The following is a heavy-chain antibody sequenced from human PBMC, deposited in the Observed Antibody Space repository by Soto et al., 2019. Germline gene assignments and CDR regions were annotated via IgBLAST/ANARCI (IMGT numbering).Heavy chain of an antibody. D-gene: IGHD3-10*01. CDR2: IKGDGTTT. J-gene: IGHJ4*02. Sequence: AGGSLRLSCAVSGFTFRSYWMHWFRQVPGKGLVWVSAIKGDGTTTTYADSVKGRFTISRDNAMNTLYLQMNSLRAEDTAVYYCARDRLSHFDFWGQGTLVTVSS. V-gene: IGHV3-74*01. CDR1: GFTFRSYW. CDR3: ARDRLSHFDF.